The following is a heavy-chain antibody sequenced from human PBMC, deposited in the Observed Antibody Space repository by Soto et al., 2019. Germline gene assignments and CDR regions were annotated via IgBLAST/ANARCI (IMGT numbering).Heavy chain of an antibody. V-gene: IGHV3-48*01. J-gene: IGHJ6*02. CDR3: AKDSWAIFGVPAGEYYAMDV. CDR1: GFTFSSHS. Sequence: GGSLRLSCEVSGFTFSSHSMNWVRQAPGKGLEWVSYISSSGSTIHYADSVKGRFTISRDNSKNTVYLQMNDLRVEDAAEYFCAKDSWAIFGVPAGEYYAMDVWGQGTTVTVSS. CDR2: ISSSGSTI. D-gene: IGHD3-3*01.